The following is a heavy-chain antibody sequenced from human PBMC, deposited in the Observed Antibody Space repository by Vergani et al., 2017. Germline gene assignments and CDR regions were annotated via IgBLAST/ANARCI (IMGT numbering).Heavy chain of an antibody. CDR3: AKDGVSGSDSLGHWFDP. Sequence: EVQLLESGGGLVQPGGSLRLSCAASGFTFSSYAMSWVRQAPGKGLEWVSAISGSGGSTYYADSVKGRFTISRDNSKNTLYLQMNSLRAEDTAVYYCAKDGVSGSDSLGHWFDPWGQGTLVTVSS. CDR1: GFTFSSYA. D-gene: IGHD1-26*01. V-gene: IGHV3-23*01. CDR2: ISGSGGST. J-gene: IGHJ5*02.